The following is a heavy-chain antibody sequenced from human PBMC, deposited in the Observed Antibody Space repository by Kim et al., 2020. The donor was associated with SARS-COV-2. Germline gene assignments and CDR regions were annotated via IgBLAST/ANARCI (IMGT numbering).Heavy chain of an antibody. D-gene: IGHD4-4*01. CDR3: ARGYYDYSNYGQGQSFDP. Sequence: SETLSLTCTVSGGSISSYYWSWIRQPPGQGLEWIGYIYYSGSTNYNPSLKRRVTISVDTSKNQFSLKLSSVTPADTAVYYCARGYYDYSNYGQGQSFDPWGQGTLVTVCS. CDR1: GGSISSYY. V-gene: IGHV4-59*08. CDR2: IYYSGST. J-gene: IGHJ5*02.